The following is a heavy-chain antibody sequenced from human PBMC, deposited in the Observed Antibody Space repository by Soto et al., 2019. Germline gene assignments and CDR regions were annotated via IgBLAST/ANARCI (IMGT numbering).Heavy chain of an antibody. J-gene: IGHJ3*01. CDR2: ISSSGDRT. Sequence: EVQLLESGGGLVQPGASLRLSCAASEFTFSSYALSWVRQAPGKGLEWVSGISSSGDRTYYADSVKGRFTISRDNFKSTLYLQMNSLRADDTAVYYCAKGSVTRVAGTDAFDFWGQGTMVTVSS. D-gene: IGHD6-19*01. V-gene: IGHV3-23*01. CDR1: EFTFSSYA. CDR3: AKGSVTRVAGTDAFDF.